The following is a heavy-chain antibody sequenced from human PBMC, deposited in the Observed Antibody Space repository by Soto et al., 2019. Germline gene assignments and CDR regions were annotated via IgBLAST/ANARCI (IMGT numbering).Heavy chain of an antibody. J-gene: IGHJ4*02. CDR3: AKTEYFVQLWLMQYYFDL. CDR2: ISYSGGST. V-gene: IGHV3-23*01. CDR1: GFTFSSYA. Sequence: PGGSLRLSCAASGFTFSSYAMSWVRQAPGKGLEWVSCISYSGGSTYYADSVKGRFTISRDNSKNTLYLQMNSLRAEDTALYYCAKTEYFVQLWLMQYYFDLWGQGTLVTVSS. D-gene: IGHD5-18*01.